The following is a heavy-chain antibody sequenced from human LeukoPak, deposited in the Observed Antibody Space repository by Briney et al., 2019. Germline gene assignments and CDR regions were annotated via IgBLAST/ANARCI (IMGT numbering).Heavy chain of an antibody. V-gene: IGHV4-39*07. J-gene: IGHJ6*03. D-gene: IGHD3-22*01. CDR1: GGSISSSSYY. Sequence: SETLSLTCTVSGGSISSSSYYWGWIRQPPGKGLEWIGSIYYSGSTYYNPSLKSRVTTSVDTSKNQFSLKLSSVTAADTAVYYCTRGSIAYYYMDVWGKGTTVTISS. CDR2: IYYSGST. CDR3: TRGSIAYYYMDV.